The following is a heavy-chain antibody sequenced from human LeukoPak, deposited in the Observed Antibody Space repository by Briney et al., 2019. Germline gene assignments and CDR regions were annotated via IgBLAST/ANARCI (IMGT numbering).Heavy chain of an antibody. CDR2: IIPIFGTA. J-gene: IGHJ5*02. CDR3: ARVHSLYYYDSSGYLNWFDP. V-gene: IGHV1-69*06. CDR1: GGTFSSYA. Sequence: GASVKVSCKASGGTFSSYAISWVRQAPGQGLEWMGGIIPIFGTANYAQKFQGRVTITADKSTSTAYMELSSLRSEDTAVYYCARVHSLYYYDSSGYLNWFDPWGQGTLVTVSS. D-gene: IGHD3-22*01.